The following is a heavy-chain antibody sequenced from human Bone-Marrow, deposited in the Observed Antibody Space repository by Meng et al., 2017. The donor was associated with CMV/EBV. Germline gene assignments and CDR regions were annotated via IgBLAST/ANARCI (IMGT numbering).Heavy chain of an antibody. J-gene: IGHJ4*02. CDR1: GFNFKTYS. CDR2: ISISGTYI. D-gene: IGHD2-2*03. Sequence: GESLKISCSASGFNFKTYSMNWVRQAPGKGPEWVSSISISGTYIYYSDLVKGRFTVSRNNAHNSLFLQMNNLRAEDTATYYCTRGPLMRNFGYDYYWGQGTLVTVSS. V-gene: IGHV3-21*06. CDR3: TRGPLMRNFGYDYY.